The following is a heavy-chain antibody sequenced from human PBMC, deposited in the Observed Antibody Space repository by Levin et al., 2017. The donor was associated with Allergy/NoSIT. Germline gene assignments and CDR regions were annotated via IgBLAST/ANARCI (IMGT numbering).Heavy chain of an antibody. V-gene: IGHV4-61*02. Sequence: SETLSLTCSASGDSISRGFYYWSWIRQPAGEGLEWIGRIYVTGSTTYSPSLKSRVTLSLDRSKDQVSLKTNSVTAADTAVYYCARDLEGFSGYKPYWYMDVWGKGATVTVSS. CDR3: ARDLEGFSGYKPYWYMDV. J-gene: IGHJ6*03. CDR2: IYVTGST. CDR1: GDSISRGFYY. D-gene: IGHD5-12*01.